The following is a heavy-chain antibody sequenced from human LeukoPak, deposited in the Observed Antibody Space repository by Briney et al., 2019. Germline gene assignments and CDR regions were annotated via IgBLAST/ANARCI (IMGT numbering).Heavy chain of an antibody. V-gene: IGHV3-11*03. J-gene: IGHJ4*02. CDR2: ISSSSSYT. CDR1: GFTFSDYY. D-gene: IGHD3-9*01. Sequence: GGSLRLSCAASGFTFSDYYMSWIRQAPGKGLEWVSYISSSSSYTNYADSVKGRFTISRDNAKNSLYLQMNSLRAEDTAEYYCARHYDILTGYANWGQGTLVTVSS. CDR3: ARHYDILTGYAN.